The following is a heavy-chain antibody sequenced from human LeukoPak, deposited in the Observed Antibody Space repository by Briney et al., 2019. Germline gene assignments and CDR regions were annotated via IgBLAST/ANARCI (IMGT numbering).Heavy chain of an antibody. D-gene: IGHD5-12*01. J-gene: IGHJ4*02. CDR2: IYHSGST. CDR3: ARGGAQGFDY. Sequence: PSQTLSLTCAVSGGSISSGGYSWSWIRQPPGKGLEWIGYIYHSGSTYYNPSLKSRVTISVDRSKNQFSLKLSSVTAADTAVYYCARGGAQGFDYWGQGTLVTVSS. CDR1: GGSISSGGYS. V-gene: IGHV4-30-2*01.